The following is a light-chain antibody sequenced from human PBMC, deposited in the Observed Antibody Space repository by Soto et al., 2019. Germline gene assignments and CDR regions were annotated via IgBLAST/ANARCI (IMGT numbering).Light chain of an antibody. CDR3: QQNNNWSGRT. J-gene: IGKJ1*01. CDR1: QSVSSN. CDR2: GAS. V-gene: IGKV3-15*01. Sequence: EIVMTQSPATLSVSKGERATLSCRASQSVSSNLAWYQQKPGQAPRLLIYGASTRATGIPARFSGSGSGTNYSLTLSRVQSEDLAGYCGQQNNNWSGRTLGKGTKVDIK.